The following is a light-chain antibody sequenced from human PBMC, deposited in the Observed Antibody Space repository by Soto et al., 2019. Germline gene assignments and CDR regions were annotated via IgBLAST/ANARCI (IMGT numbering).Light chain of an antibody. CDR3: QQYNTYPYT. CDR1: QSISSW. J-gene: IGKJ2*01. V-gene: IGKV1-5*01. Sequence: DIQMTQSPSTLSASVRDRVTITCRASQSISSWLAWYLQKPGKAPKLLIYDASSLESGVPSRFSGSGSGTEFTLTISSLQPDDFATYYCQQYNTYPYTFGQGTKLEIK. CDR2: DAS.